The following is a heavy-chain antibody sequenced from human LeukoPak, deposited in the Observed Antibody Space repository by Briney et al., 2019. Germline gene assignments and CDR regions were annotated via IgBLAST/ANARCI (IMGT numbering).Heavy chain of an antibody. CDR2: ISAYNGNT. V-gene: IGHV1-18*01. D-gene: IGHD6-13*01. J-gene: IGHJ3*02. Sequence: ASVKVSCKASGYTFTSYGISWVRQAPGQGLEWMGWISAYNGNTNYAQKLQGRVTMTTDTSTSTAYMELRSLRSDDTAVYCCARPLSGYVTDAFDIWGQGTMVTVSS. CDR1: GYTFTSYG. CDR3: ARPLSGYVTDAFDI.